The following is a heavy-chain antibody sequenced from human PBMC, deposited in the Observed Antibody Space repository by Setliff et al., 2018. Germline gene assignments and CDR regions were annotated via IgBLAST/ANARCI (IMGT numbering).Heavy chain of an antibody. V-gene: IGHV1-24*01. CDR2: FDPEDGET. D-gene: IGHD3-22*01. CDR3: ATRLYDSSGYQDLGY. J-gene: IGHJ4*02. Sequence: ASVKVSCKVSGYTLTELSRHWVRQASGKGLEWMGGFDPEDGETIYAQKFQGRVTMTEDTSTDTAYMELSSLRSEDTAVYYCATRLYDSSGYQDLGYWGQGTLVTVSS. CDR1: GYTLTELS.